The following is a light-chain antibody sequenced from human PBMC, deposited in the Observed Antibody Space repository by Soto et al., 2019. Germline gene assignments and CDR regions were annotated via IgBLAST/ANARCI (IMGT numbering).Light chain of an antibody. CDR3: QQLNTFPVT. J-gene: IGKJ5*01. CDR1: PGISSY. V-gene: IGKV1-9*01. Sequence: DIQLTQSPSFLSASVGDRVTITCRASPGISSYLAWYQQTPGKAPKLLIYASSILQSGVPSRFSGSGSGTECTLTIDSLQPEDFATYYCQQLNTFPVTFGQGTRLAI. CDR2: ASS.